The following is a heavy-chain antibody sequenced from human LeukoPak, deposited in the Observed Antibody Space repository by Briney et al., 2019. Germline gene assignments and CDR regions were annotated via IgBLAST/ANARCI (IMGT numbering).Heavy chain of an antibody. CDR3: ASLFYYGDNY. Sequence: SETLSLTCTVSGGSISSSSYYWGWIRQPPGKGLEWIGSIYYSGSTYYNPSLKSRVTISVDTSKNQFSLKLSSVTAADTAVYYCASLFYYGDNYWGQGTLATVSS. CDR1: GGSISSSSYY. D-gene: IGHD4-17*01. CDR2: IYYSGST. V-gene: IGHV4-39*01. J-gene: IGHJ4*02.